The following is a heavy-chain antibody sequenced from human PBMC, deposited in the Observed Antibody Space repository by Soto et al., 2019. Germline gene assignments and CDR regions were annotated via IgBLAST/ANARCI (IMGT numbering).Heavy chain of an antibody. Sequence: GESLKISCKGSGYSFTSYGISWVRQAPGQGLEWMGWISAYNGNTNYAQKLQGRVTMTTDTSTSTAYMELRSLRSDDTAVYYCARLYCISTSCYLGMDVWGQGTTVTVSS. D-gene: IGHD2-2*01. J-gene: IGHJ6*02. CDR3: ARLYCISTSCYLGMDV. CDR1: GYSFTSYG. CDR2: ISAYNGNT. V-gene: IGHV1-18*01.